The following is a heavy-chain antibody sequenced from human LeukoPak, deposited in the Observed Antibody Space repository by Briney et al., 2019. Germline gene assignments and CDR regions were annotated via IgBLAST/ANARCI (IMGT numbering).Heavy chain of an antibody. V-gene: IGHV3-23*01. CDR3: ARRAGAYSHPYDY. CDR2: VTRNGDTT. D-gene: IGHD4/OR15-4a*01. CDR1: GFTFRSYA. J-gene: IGHJ4*02. Sequence: GGSLRLSCVASGFTFRSYAMSWVRQAPGKGLEWVSAVTRNGDTTYYADSVKGRFTISRDNSKNTLYLQMNSLRAEDTAVYYCARRAGAYSHPYDYWGQGTLVTVSS.